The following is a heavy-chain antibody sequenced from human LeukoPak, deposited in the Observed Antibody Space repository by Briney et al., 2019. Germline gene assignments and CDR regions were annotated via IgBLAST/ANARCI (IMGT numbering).Heavy chain of an antibody. CDR1: GFTFSTYG. Sequence: GGSLRLSCGASGFTFSTYGMHWVRQAPGKALEWVALVWSDGNGKFYADSVKGRFTISRDNSKNTVYLQMNSLRAEDTAVYYCVSVLTVTFDSWGQGTLVTVSS. CDR2: VWSDGNGK. D-gene: IGHD4-17*01. CDR3: VSVLTVTFDS. V-gene: IGHV3-33*01. J-gene: IGHJ4*02.